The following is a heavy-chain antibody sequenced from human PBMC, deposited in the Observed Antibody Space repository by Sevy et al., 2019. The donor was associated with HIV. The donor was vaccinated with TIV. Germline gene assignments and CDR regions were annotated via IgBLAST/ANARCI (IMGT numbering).Heavy chain of an antibody. Sequence: SETLSLTCTVSGGSISSSSYYWVWIRQPPGKGLEWIGSIYYSGSTYYNPSLKSRVTISVDTSKNQFSLKLSSVTAADRAVYYCARLIFGVVAYYFDYWGQGTLVTVSS. CDR3: ARLIFGVVAYYFDY. V-gene: IGHV4-39*01. D-gene: IGHD3-3*01. CDR2: IYYSGST. J-gene: IGHJ4*02. CDR1: GGSISSSSYY.